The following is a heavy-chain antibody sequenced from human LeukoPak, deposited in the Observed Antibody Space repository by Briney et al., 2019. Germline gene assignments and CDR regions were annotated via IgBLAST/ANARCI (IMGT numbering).Heavy chain of an antibody. CDR1: GGTFSSYA. Sequence: SVKVSCKASGGTFSSYAISWVRQAPGQGLEWMGGIIPIFGTANYAQKFQGRVTITTDESTSTAYMELSSLRSEDTAVYYCARELHSRGYMDVWGKGTTVTVSS. V-gene: IGHV1-69*05. D-gene: IGHD3-22*01. CDR2: IIPIFGTA. J-gene: IGHJ6*03. CDR3: ARELHSRGYMDV.